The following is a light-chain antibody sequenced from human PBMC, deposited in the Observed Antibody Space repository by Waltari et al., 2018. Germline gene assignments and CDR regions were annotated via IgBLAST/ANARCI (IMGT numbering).Light chain of an antibody. Sequence: EIVMTQSPATLSVSLGERGTLSSSASQSVRSNLACYQQKPGHAPSLLIYGASTRATCIPARFSGSGSGTEFTLTISSLQSEDFAVYYCQQYNNWPEWTFGQGTKVEIK. V-gene: IGKV3-15*01. CDR2: GAS. CDR3: QQYNNWPEWT. CDR1: QSVRSN. J-gene: IGKJ1*01.